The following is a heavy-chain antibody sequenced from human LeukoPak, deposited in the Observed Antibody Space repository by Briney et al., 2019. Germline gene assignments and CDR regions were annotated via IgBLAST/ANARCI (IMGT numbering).Heavy chain of an antibody. CDR1: GFTFRNYG. Sequence: PGGSLRLSCAASGFTFRNYGMHWVRQAPGKGLEWVTFIRYDGSNKYYADSVKGRFTISRDNSKNTLYLQINSLRAEDTAVYYCAKDRVLRYFDWLFDLDYWGQGTLVTVSS. CDR3: AKDRVLRYFDWLFDLDY. V-gene: IGHV3-30*02. D-gene: IGHD3-9*01. CDR2: IRYDGSNK. J-gene: IGHJ4*02.